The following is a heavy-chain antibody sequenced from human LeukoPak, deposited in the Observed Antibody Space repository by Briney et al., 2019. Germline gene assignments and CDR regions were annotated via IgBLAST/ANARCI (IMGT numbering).Heavy chain of an antibody. J-gene: IGHJ4*02. Sequence: GGSLRLSCAASGFTFSSYAMSWVRQAPGKGLEWVSAISGSGGSTYYADSVKGRFTISRDNSKNTLYLQMNSLRAEDTAVYYCAKGPYSSGWSSHLYFDYWGQGILVTVSS. V-gene: IGHV3-23*01. CDR2: ISGSGGST. D-gene: IGHD6-19*01. CDR3: AKGPYSSGWSSHLYFDY. CDR1: GFTFSSYA.